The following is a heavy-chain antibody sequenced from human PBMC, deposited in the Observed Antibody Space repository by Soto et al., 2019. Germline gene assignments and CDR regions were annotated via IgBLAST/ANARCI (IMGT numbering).Heavy chain of an antibody. CDR2: ISAYNGDT. Sequence: VHLLQSGGEVKKPGASLKVSCKTSGYIFTNYAINWVRQAPGQGLERMGWISAYNGDTKSAQRFQGRLTVTTDPSSPRPYMEPGSLRSDDTSVYYCARDERPFSIFGDTMDVWGQGTTVTVSS. D-gene: IGHD3-3*01. V-gene: IGHV1-18*01. J-gene: IGHJ6*02. CDR3: ARDERPFSIFGDTMDV. CDR1: GYIFTNYA.